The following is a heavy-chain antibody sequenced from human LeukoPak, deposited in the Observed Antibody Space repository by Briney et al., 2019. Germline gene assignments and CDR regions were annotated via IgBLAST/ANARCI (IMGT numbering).Heavy chain of an antibody. CDR1: GGSFSGYY. D-gene: IGHD3-3*01. V-gene: IGHV4-34*01. CDR3: ARVDRITTFGVVS. J-gene: IGHJ5*02. CDR2: INHSGST. Sequence: SETLSLTCAVYGGSFSGYYWSWIRQPPGKGLEWIGEINHSGSTNYNPSLKSRVTISVDTSKNQFSLKLSSVTAADTAVYYCARVDRITTFGVVSWSQGTLVTVSS.